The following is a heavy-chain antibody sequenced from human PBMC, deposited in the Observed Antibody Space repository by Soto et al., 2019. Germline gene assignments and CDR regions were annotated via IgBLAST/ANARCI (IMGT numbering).Heavy chain of an antibody. D-gene: IGHD7-27*01. V-gene: IGHV3-74*01. J-gene: IGHJ4*02. CDR2: INIDGSST. Sequence: EVQLVESGGGLVQPGGSLRLSCAASGFSFSSYWMHWVRQAPGKGLVWVSRINIDGSSTFYADSVKGRFTISRDNAKNTLYLQMNSLRAEDTAVYYCASSLLTPFAYWGQGTLITVS. CDR1: GFSFSSYW. CDR3: ASSLLTPFAY.